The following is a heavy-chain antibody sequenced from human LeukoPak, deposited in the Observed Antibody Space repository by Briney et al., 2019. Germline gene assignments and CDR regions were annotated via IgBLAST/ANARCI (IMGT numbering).Heavy chain of an antibody. V-gene: IGHV3-15*01. CDR1: GFTFSNAW. D-gene: IGHD6-13*01. J-gene: IGHJ4*02. CDR2: IKSKTDGGTT. Sequence: GGSLRLSCAASGFTFSNAWMSWVRQAPGKWLEWVGRIKSKTDGGTTDYAAPVKGRFTISRDDSKNTLYLQMNSLKTEDTAVYYCTTRAIAAAGGDIDYWGQGTLVTVSS. CDR3: TTRAIAAAGGDIDY.